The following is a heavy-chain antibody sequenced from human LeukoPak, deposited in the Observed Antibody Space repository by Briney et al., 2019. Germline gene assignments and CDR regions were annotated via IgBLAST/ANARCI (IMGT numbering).Heavy chain of an antibody. D-gene: IGHD6-13*01. CDR1: GFPFTRYC. Sequence: GGSLSLSCAASGFPFTRYCMSWVRQAPGKGLEWVANIKPDGSEKHYVDSVKGRFTISRDNAKISLYLQMNGLRAEDTAVYYCARLAAGSDYFDAWSQGTLVTVSS. CDR2: IKPDGSEK. J-gene: IGHJ4*02. CDR3: ARLAAGSDYFDA. V-gene: IGHV3-7*04.